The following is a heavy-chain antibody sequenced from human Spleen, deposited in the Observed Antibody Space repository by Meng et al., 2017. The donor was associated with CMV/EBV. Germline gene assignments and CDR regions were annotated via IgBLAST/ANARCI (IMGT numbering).Heavy chain of an antibody. CDR1: GYTFTSYD. CDR2: MNLNSGYA. V-gene: IGHV1-8*01. D-gene: IGHD6-6*01. J-gene: IGHJ6*02. CDR3: ARDPDSSSLVYYYGMDV. Sequence: ASVKVSCKASGYTFTSYDINWVRQAPGQGLEGMGWMNLNSGYAGSAQKFQGRVTMTRDTSISTAYMELSSLRSEDTAVYYCARDPDSSSLVYYYGMDVWCQGTTVTVSS.